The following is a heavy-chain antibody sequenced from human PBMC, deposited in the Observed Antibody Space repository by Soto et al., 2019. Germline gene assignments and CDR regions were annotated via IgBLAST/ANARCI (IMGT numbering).Heavy chain of an antibody. D-gene: IGHD1-7*01. V-gene: IGHV3-64D*06. CDR3: VKGGMELSMDV. Sequence: VVSLRRSCSSSVFTFISYSIHLFLQAPVNGLEYVSAISSNWGSTYYAYSVKFIFTISRDNSKNTLYLQMSSLRAEDTAVYYCVKGGMELSMDVWGKGT. J-gene: IGHJ6*04. CDR2: ISSNWGST. CDR1: VFTFISYS.